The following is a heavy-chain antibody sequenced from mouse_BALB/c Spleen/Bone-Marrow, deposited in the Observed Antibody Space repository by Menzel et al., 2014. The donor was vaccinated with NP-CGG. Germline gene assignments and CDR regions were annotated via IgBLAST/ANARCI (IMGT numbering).Heavy chain of an antibody. D-gene: IGHD2-3*01. V-gene: IGHV3-5*02. CDR2: IYYSGTI. CDR1: GISIXTGNYR. J-gene: IGHJ2*01. Sequence: VQLQQPGPGLVKPSQTVSLTCTVTGISIXTGNYRWSWIRQFPGNKLEWIGYIYYSGTITYNPSLTSRTTITRDTSKNQFFLEMNSLTAEDTATYYCARYDGYYFDYWGQGTTLTVSS. CDR3: ARYDGYYFDY.